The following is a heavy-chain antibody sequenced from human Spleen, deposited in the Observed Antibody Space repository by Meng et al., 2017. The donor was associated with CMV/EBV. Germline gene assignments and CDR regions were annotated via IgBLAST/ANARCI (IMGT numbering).Heavy chain of an antibody. CDR2: ISYDGGNK. V-gene: IGHV3-30-3*01. Sequence: GESLKISCAASGFTFSSYAMHWVRQAPGKGLEWVAVISYDGGNKDYADSVKGRFTISRDNSKNTLYLQMNGLRAEDTAVYYCARGGIYCSGTSCYTPLDYWGQGTLVTVSS. CDR1: GFTFSSYA. CDR3: ARGGIYCSGTSCYTPLDY. J-gene: IGHJ4*02. D-gene: IGHD2-2*02.